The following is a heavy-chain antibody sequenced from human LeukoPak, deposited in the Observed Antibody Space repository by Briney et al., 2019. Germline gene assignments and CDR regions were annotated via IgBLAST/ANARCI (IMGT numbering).Heavy chain of an antibody. CDR1: GYTFTSYG. V-gene: IGHV1-2*06. CDR2: INPNSGST. CDR3: ARGWLAETTVVTPYNY. J-gene: IGHJ4*02. Sequence: ASVKVSCKASGYTFTSYGISWVRQAPGQGLEWMGRINPNSGSTNYAQKFQGRVTMTRDTSISTAYMELSSLRSEDTAVYYCARGWLAETTVVTPYNYWGQGTLVTVSS. D-gene: IGHD2-21*02.